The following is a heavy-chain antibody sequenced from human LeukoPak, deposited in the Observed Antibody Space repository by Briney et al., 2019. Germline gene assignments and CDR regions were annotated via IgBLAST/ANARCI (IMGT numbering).Heavy chain of an antibody. J-gene: IGHJ4*02. V-gene: IGHV3-23*01. CDR3: AKDGYSSSWYYFDH. CDR1: GFTFSGYA. CDR2: ISGSGGST. D-gene: IGHD6-13*01. Sequence: GGSLRLSCAASGFTFSGYAMSWVRQAPGKGLEWVSAISGSGGSTYYADSVKGRFTISRDNSKNTLYLQMNSLRGEDTAVYYCAKDGYSSSWYYFDHWGQGTLVTVSS.